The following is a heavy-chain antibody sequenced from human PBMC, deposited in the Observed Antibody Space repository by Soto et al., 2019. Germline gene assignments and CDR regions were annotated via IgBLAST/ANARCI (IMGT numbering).Heavy chain of an antibody. D-gene: IGHD2-2*01. CDR3: ARGGPLGGYCSSTSCYRADY. CDR1: GFTFSSYA. V-gene: IGHV3-30-3*01. Sequence: GGSLRLSCAASGFTFSSYAMHWVRQAPGKGLEWVAVISYDGSNKYYADSVKGRFTISRDNSKNTLYLQMNSLRAEDTAVYYCARGGPLGGYCSSTSCYRADYWGQGTLVTVSS. CDR2: ISYDGSNK. J-gene: IGHJ4*02.